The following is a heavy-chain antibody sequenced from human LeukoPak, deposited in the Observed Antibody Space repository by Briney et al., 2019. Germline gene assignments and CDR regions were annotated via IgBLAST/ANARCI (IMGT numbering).Heavy chain of an antibody. CDR3: ARGLAYCGGDCYSP. Sequence: PSETLSLTCTVSGGSISSYFWSWIRQPPGKGLEWIGYIYYSGSTNYNPSLKSRVTISVDTSKNQFSLKLSSVTAADTAVYYCARGLAYCGGDCYSPWGQGTLVTVSS. V-gene: IGHV4-59*01. D-gene: IGHD2-21*02. CDR2: IYYSGST. J-gene: IGHJ5*02. CDR1: GGSISSYF.